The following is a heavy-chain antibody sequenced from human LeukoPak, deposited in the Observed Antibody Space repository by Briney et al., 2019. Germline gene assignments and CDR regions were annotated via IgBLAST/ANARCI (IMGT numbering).Heavy chain of an antibody. CDR3: ARARGGYSYGSFDY. CDR1: GFTFSSYA. D-gene: IGHD5-18*01. J-gene: IGHJ4*02. Sequence: PGRSLRRSCAASGFTFSSYAMHWVRQAPGKGLEYVSAISSNGGSTYYANSVKGRFTISRDNSKNTLYLQMGSLRAEDMAVYYCARARGGYSYGSFDYWGQGTLVTVSS. CDR2: ISSNGGST. V-gene: IGHV3-64*01.